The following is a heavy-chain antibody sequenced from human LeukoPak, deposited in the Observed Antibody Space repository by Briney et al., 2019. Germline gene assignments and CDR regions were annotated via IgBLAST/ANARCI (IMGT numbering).Heavy chain of an antibody. CDR2: IYYSGST. D-gene: IGHD3-10*01. CDR3: ARVPRVVEGPDY. J-gene: IGHJ4*02. Sequence: SETLSLTCTVSGGSISSGDYYWSWIRQPPGKGLEWIGYIYYSGSTYYNPSLKSRVTISVDTSKNQFSLKLSSVTAADTAVYYCARVPRVVEGPDYWGQGTLVTVSS. CDR1: GGSISSGDYY. V-gene: IGHV4-30-4*01.